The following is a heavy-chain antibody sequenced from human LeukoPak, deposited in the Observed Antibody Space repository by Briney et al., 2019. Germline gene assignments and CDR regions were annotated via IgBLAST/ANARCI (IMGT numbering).Heavy chain of an antibody. CDR1: GGSISSYY. Sequence: PSETLSLTCTVSGGSISSYYWSWIRQPPGKGLEWIGYIYYSGSTNYNPSLKSRVTISVDTSKNQFSLKLSSVTAADTAVYYCARGRLDGGSINYFDYWGQGTLVTVSS. CDR3: ARGRLDGGSINYFDY. J-gene: IGHJ4*02. CDR2: IYYSGST. D-gene: IGHD2-15*01. V-gene: IGHV4-59*08.